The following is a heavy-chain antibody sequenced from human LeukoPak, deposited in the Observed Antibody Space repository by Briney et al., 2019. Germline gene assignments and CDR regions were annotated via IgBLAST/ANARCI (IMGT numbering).Heavy chain of an antibody. CDR2: ISNSGSTI. J-gene: IGHJ4*02. CDR1: GFTFSDYY. CDR3: ARAERAYYDSSGPDY. Sequence: GGSLRLSCAASGFTFSDYYMSWIRQAPGKGLERVSYISNSGSTIYYADSVKGRFTISRDNAKNSLYLQMNSLRAEDTAVYYCARAERAYYDSSGPDYWGQGTLVTVSS. D-gene: IGHD3-22*01. V-gene: IGHV3-11*01.